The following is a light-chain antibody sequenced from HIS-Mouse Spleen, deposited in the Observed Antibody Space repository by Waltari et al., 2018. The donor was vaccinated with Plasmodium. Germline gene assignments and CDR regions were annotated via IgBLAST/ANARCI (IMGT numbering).Light chain of an antibody. V-gene: IGLV3-10*01. CDR3: YSTDSSGNHRV. J-gene: IGLJ3*02. Sequence: SYELTQPPSVSVSPGQTARITCSGDALPKKYAYWYQQKSGQAPVLVIYEDSQRPSGSPERCSGSSSGTMATLTISGAQVEDEADYYCYSTDSSGNHRVFGGGTKLTVL. CDR2: EDS. CDR1: ALPKKY.